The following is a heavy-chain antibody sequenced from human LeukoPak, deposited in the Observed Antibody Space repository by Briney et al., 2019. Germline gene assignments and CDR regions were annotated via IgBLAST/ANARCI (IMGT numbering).Heavy chain of an antibody. V-gene: IGHV3-30*02. CDR2: IRSDGSTD. CDR3: AKDLIGTWAPDY. D-gene: IGHD1-1*01. Sequence: QSGGSLRLSCAASGFTFSSYGMSWVRQAPGKGLAWVAFIRSDGSTDYYADSVKGRFTISRDNSKDTLYLQMNSLRGEDTAVYYCAKDLIGTWAPDYWGQGTLVTVSS. CDR1: GFTFSSYG. J-gene: IGHJ4*02.